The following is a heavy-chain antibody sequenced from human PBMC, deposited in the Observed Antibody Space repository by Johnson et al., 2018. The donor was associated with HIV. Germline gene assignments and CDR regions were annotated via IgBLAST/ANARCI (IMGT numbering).Heavy chain of an antibody. CDR2: ISGSGGSP. CDR3: AREFGDLRAFDI. V-gene: IGHV3-23*04. Sequence: EKLVESGGGVVRPGGSLRLSCAASGFRFDDHAMSWVRQAPGKGLEWVSTISGSGGSPYYADSVKGRFTVSSDNSKNTLYLQMNSLRAEDTAVYYCAREFGDLRAFDIWGQGTMVTVSS. D-gene: IGHD3-16*01. J-gene: IGHJ3*02. CDR1: GFRFDDHA.